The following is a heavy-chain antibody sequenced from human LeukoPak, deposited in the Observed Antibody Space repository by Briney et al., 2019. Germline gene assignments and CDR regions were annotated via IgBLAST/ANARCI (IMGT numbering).Heavy chain of an antibody. J-gene: IGHJ4*02. D-gene: IGHD6-19*01. CDR2: MYYSGST. CDR3: ARTGPRQLIDY. CDR1: GGSISTYY. V-gene: IGHV4-59*01. Sequence: SETLSLTCTVSGGSISTYYWSWIRQPPGKGLEWIGYMYYSGSTNYNPSLKSRVTISVDTSKNQFSLKLSSVTAADTAVYYCARTGPRQLIDYWGQGTLVTVSS.